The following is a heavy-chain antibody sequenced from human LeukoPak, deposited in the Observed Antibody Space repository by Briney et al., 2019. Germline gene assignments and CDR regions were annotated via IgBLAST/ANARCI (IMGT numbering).Heavy chain of an antibody. CDR1: GGSFSGYY. CDR3: ARKSIVTAGRKPYDF. D-gene: IGHD6-13*01. V-gene: IGHV4-34*01. CDR2: IDHSGRT. Sequence: SETLSLTCAVYGGSFSGYYWSWIRQPPGKGLEWIGEIDHSGRTNSNASLKSRVTISVDMSKNQFSLRLSSATAADTAVYYCARKSIVTAGRKPYDFWDQGTLVTVSP. J-gene: IGHJ4*02.